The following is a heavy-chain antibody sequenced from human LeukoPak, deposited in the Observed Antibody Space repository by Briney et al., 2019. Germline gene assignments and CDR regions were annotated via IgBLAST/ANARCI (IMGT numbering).Heavy chain of an antibody. CDR1: GFTFSSYW. J-gene: IGHJ4*02. CDR3: AKDGSIAAPRFDY. CDR2: IASDGSST. Sequence: PGGSLRLSCAASGFTFSSYWMNWVRQAPGKGLVWVSRIASDGSSTTYADSVKGRFSISRDNAKNTLYLQMNSLRAEDTAVYYCAKDGSIAAPRFDYWGQGTLVTVSS. V-gene: IGHV3-74*01. D-gene: IGHD6-6*01.